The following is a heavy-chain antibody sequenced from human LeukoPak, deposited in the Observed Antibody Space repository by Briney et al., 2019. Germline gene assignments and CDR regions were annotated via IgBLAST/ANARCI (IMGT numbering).Heavy chain of an antibody. Sequence: GESLRLLCAASRFPFKGYPETWVRQAPGEGLEWVSYISSSSSTIYYADSVKGRFTISRDNAKNSLYLQMNSLRAEDTAVYSCARGNSYMDVWGKGTTVTVSS. V-gene: IGHV3-48*01. J-gene: IGHJ6*03. CDR1: RFPFKGYP. CDR2: ISSSSSTI. CDR3: ARGNSYMDV.